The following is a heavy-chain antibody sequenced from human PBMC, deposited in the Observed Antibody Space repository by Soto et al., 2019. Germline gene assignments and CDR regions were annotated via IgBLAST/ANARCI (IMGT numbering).Heavy chain of an antibody. CDR1: GFTFSSYG. V-gene: IGHV3-30*18. Sequence: GGSLRLSCAASGFTFSSYGMHWVRQAPGKGLEWVAVISYDGSNKYYADSVKGRFTISRDNSKNTLYLQMNSLRAEDTAVYYCANPRVSTVVTPFEAFDIWGQGTMVTVSS. J-gene: IGHJ3*02. D-gene: IGHD4-17*01. CDR3: ANPRVSTVVTPFEAFDI. CDR2: ISYDGSNK.